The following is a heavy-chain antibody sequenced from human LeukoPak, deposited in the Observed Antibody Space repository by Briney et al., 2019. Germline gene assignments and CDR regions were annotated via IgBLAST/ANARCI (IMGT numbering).Heavy chain of an antibody. CDR2: INTDGSST. D-gene: IGHD1-26*01. J-gene: IGHJ6*03. CDR3: ARGGGSYSSYYYYYMDV. V-gene: IGHV3-74*01. Sequence: GGSLRLSCAASGFTFSSYWMHWVRQAPGKGLVWDSRINTDGSSTSYADSVKGRFTISRDNAKNTLYLQMNSLRAEDTAVYYCARGGGSYSSYYYYYMDVWGKGTTVTVSS. CDR1: GFTFSSYW.